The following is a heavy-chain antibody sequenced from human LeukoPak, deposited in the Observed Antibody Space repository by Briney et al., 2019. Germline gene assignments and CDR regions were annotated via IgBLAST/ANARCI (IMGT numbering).Heavy chain of an antibody. D-gene: IGHD3-22*01. J-gene: IGHJ4*02. CDR2: ISAYNGNT. V-gene: IGHV1-18*01. CDR1: GYTFTSYG. Sequence: ASVKVSCKASGYTFTSYGISWVQQAPGQGLEWMGWISAYNGNTNYAQKLQGRVTMTTDTSTSTAYMELRSLRSDDTAVYYCAPNLYDSSGYYTFDYWGQGTLVTVSS. CDR3: APNLYDSSGYYTFDY.